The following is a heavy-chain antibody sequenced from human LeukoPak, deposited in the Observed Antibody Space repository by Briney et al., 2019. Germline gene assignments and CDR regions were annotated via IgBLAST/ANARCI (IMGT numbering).Heavy chain of an antibody. V-gene: IGHV4-59*01. Sequence: SETLSLTCTVSGGSISSYYWSWIRQPPGKGLEWIGYIYYSGSTNYNPSLKSRVTISVDTSKNQFSLKLSSVTTADTAVYYCARQSSSWYVGWFDPWGQGTLVTVS. J-gene: IGHJ5*02. CDR3: ARQSSSWYVGWFDP. D-gene: IGHD6-13*01. CDR2: IYYSGST. CDR1: GGSISSYY.